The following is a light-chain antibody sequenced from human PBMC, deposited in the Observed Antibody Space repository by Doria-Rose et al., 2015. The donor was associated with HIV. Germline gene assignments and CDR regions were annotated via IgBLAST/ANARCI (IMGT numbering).Light chain of an antibody. J-gene: IGLJ1*01. Sequence: QSVLTQPASVSGSPGQSITISCTGTSNDVGSHNLVSWYQQHPGKAPKLMIYEVNKRPSGVSYRFSGSKSGNTASLTISGLQAEDEADYYCCSYAGTPLVFGSGTKVTVL. CDR2: EVN. CDR3: CSYAGTPLV. V-gene: IGLV2-23*02. CDR1: SNDVGSHNL.